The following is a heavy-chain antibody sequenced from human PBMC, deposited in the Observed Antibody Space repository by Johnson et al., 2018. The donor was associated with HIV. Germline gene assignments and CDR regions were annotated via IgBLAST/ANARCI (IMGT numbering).Heavy chain of an antibody. V-gene: IGHV3-30*02. J-gene: IGHJ3*02. CDR1: GFTFSNFG. Sequence: QVQLVESGGGVVQPGGSLRLSCAASGFTFSNFGIHWVRQAPGKGLEWVAFIRYDGSNKYSADSVRGRFTISRDNSKNTLYLQMNSLRAEDTAVYYCAKSGPRGGNPDDAFDIWGQGTMVTVSS. CDR2: IRYDGSNK. CDR3: AKSGPRGGNPDDAFDI. D-gene: IGHD4-23*01.